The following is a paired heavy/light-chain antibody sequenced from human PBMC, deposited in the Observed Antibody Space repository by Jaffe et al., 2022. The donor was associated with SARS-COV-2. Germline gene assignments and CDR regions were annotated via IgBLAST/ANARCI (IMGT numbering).Light chain of an antibody. J-gene: IGKJ1*01. CDR2: GPS. Sequence: EIVMTQSPATLSVSPGERVTLSCRASQSISTNLAWYQHKPGQAPRLLIHGPSTRATGIAARFSGSGSGTEFTLTISNLQSEDFAVYYCQQYYNLPPWTFGQGTKVE. V-gene: IGKV3-15*01. CDR3: QQYYNLPPWT. CDR1: QSISTN.
Heavy chain of an antibody. CDR1: GFTFSSYA. V-gene: IGHV3-23*01. J-gene: IGHJ4*02. CDR2: ISASGSST. Sequence: EVQLLESGGGLVEPGGSLRLSCAASGFTFSSYAMTWVRQAPGKGLEWVSGISASGSSTYYADSAKGRFTISRDNSKNTLYLQMYSLRAEDTAIYFCAKDSGTIALREIFDYWGQGTLVIVSS. CDR3: AKDSGTIALREIFDY. D-gene: IGHD3-10*01.